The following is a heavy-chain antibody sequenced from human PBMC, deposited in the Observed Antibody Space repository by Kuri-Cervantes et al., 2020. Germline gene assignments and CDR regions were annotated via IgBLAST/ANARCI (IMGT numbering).Heavy chain of an antibody. CDR1: GFTFSDYY. Sequence: GGSLRLSCAASGFTFSDYYMSWIRQAPGKGLEWVSYISSSGSTIYYADSVKGRFTISRDNSKNTLYLQMNSLRAEDTAVYYCAKDGNWNYAGDWGQGTLVTVSS. J-gene: IGHJ4*02. CDR3: AKDGNWNYAGD. D-gene: IGHD1-7*01. CDR2: ISSSGSTI. V-gene: IGHV3-11*01.